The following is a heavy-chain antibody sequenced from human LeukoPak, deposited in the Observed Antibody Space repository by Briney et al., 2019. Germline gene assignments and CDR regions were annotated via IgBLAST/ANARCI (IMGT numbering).Heavy chain of an antibody. CDR2: ISNTAAII. V-gene: IGHV3-48*01. Sequence: GGSLRLSSAASGFTLSSYSMNWVCAAPGGGLEWVSYISNTAAIIYYADSVKGRLTISRDNAKNSLHLQMNSLRAEDTAMYYCARDALRPDYWGQGTLVTVSS. J-gene: IGHJ4*02. CDR3: ARDALRPDY. CDR1: GFTLSSYS.